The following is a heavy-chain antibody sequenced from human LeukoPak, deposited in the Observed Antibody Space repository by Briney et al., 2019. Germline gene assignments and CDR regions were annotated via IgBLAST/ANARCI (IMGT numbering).Heavy chain of an antibody. D-gene: IGHD6-19*01. J-gene: IGHJ6*02. V-gene: IGHV1-2*04. CDR2: INPNSGGT. CDR3: ARATEAVAGTLDYYYGMDV. Sequence: GASVKVSCKASGYTFTGYYMHWVRQAPGQGLEWTGWINPNSGGTNYAQKFQGWATMTRDTSISTAYMELSRLRSDDTAVYYCARATEAVAGTLDYYYGMDVWGQGTTVTVSS. CDR1: GYTFTGYY.